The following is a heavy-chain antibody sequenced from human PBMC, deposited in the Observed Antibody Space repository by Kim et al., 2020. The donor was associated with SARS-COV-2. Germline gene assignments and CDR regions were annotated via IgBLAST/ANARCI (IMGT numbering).Heavy chain of an antibody. V-gene: IGHV3-7*03. D-gene: IGHD6-19*01. J-gene: IGHJ3*02. CDR3: AKTVAGRIDAFDI. Sequence: YYVDSLRGRFTISRDNAHNSLYLEVTSLGAEDTAVYYCAKTVAGRIDAFDIWGQGTMVTVSS.